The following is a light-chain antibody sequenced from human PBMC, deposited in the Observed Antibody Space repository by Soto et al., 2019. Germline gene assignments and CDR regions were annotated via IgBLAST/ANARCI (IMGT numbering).Light chain of an antibody. CDR2: DAS. CDR3: QKYYTAPET. J-gene: IGKJ1*01. V-gene: IGKV1-27*01. Sequence: DIQMTQSPSSLSASVGDRVTITCRASQGIGNYLAWYQQKLGKVPKTLIYDASTLQSGVPSRFSGSGSGTDFTLTISSLQPEDVATYYCQKYYTAPETVGQGTKAEIK. CDR1: QGIGNY.